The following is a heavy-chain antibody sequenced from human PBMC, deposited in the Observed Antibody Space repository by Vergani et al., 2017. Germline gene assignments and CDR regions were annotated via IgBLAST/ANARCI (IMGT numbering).Heavy chain of an antibody. CDR3: AGERRGSASVDY. J-gene: IGHJ4*02. CDR1: GGSISSSSYY. Sequence: QLQLQESGPGLVKPSETLSLTCTVSGGSISSSSYYWGWIRQPPGKGLEWIGSLYYSGNTYYNPSLKSRVTISVDTSKNQFSLKLTSVTVADTAVYYCAGERRGSASVDYWGQGTLVTVSS. V-gene: IGHV4-39*07. D-gene: IGHD1-26*01. CDR2: LYYSGNT.